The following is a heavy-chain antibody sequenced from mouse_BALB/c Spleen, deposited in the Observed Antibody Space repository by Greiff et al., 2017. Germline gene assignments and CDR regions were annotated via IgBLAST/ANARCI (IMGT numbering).Heavy chain of an antibody. CDR2: IWAGGST. J-gene: IGHJ3*01. V-gene: IGHV2-9*02. D-gene: IGHD2-2*01. CDR1: GFSLTSYG. CDR3: ASTYGYPFAY. Sequence: QVQLKESGPGLVAPSQSLSITCTVSGFSLTSYGVHWVRQPPGKGLEWLGVIWAGGSTNYNSALMSRLSISKDNSKSQVFLKMNSLQTDDTAMYYCASTYGYPFAYWGQGTLVTVSA.